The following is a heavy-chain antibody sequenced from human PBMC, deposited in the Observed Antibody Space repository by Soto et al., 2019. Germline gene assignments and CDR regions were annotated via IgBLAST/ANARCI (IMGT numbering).Heavy chain of an antibody. CDR2: ISTYNGNT. CDR1: GYTFTSHG. V-gene: IGHV1-18*01. CDR3: AKDSGQWLVDD. D-gene: IGHD6-19*01. Sequence: QAQLVQSGAEVKKPGASVKVSCEASGYTFTSHGISWVRQAPGQGLEWMGWISTYNGNTDYGQKFQGRVTLTTDTDTRTVYMDLRNLRSDDTAVYYCAKDSGQWLVDDWGQGTLVTVS. J-gene: IGHJ4*02.